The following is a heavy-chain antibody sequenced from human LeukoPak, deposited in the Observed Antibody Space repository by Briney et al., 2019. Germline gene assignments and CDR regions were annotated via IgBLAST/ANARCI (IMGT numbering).Heavy chain of an antibody. V-gene: IGHV3-64*04. CDR2: ISSNGGST. D-gene: IGHD3-9*01. CDR3: AKQRYFDWLLDY. CDR1: GFTFSSYA. Sequence: GGSLRLSCAASGFTFSSYAMHWVRQAPGKGLEYVSAISSNGGSTYYANSVKGRFTISRDNSKNTLYLQMNSLRAEDTAVYYCAKQRYFDWLLDYWGQGTLVTVSS. J-gene: IGHJ4*02.